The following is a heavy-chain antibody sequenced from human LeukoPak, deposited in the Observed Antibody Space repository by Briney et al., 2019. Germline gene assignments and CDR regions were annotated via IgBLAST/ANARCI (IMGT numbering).Heavy chain of an antibody. V-gene: IGHV4-30-4*01. CDR1: GGSISSGDYY. J-gene: IGHJ4*02. D-gene: IGHD3-22*01. CDR2: IYYSGST. Sequence: SETLSLTCTVSGGSISSGDYYWSWIRQPPGKGLEWIGYIYYSGSTYYNPSLKSRLTISVDTSKNQFSLKLSSVTAADTAVYYCARGDSSGYYFDYWGQGTLVTVSS. CDR3: ARGDSSGYYFDY.